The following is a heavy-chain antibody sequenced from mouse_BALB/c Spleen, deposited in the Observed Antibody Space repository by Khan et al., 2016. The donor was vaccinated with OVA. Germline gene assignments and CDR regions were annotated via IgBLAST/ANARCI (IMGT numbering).Heavy chain of an antibody. J-gene: IGHJ2*01. D-gene: IGHD6-1*01. CDR2: ISGDSYTI. CDR3: ARSCFCEYYFDQ. V-gene: IGHV5-17*02. Sequence: EVELVESGGGLVQPGGSRKLSCGASGFTFSSFGMHWVRQAPEKGLEWVAYISGDSYTIYYTDTVKGRFTISRDKPKKTLFLQMTSLRSEDMAMYYCARSCFCEYYFDQWGQGTTLTVAS. CDR1: GFTFSSFG.